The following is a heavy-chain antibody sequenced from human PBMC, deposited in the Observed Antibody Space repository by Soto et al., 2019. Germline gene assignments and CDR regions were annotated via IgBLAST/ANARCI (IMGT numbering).Heavy chain of an antibody. CDR3: ARLTYGDFDY. V-gene: IGHV3-23*01. J-gene: IGHJ4*02. Sequence: HPGGSLRLSCAASGFTFSSYAMSWVRQAPGKGLEWVSAISGSGGSTYYADSVKGRFTISRDNSKNTLYLRMNSLRDEDTAVYYCARLTYGDFDYWGQGTLVTVSS. CDR1: GFTFSSYA. CDR2: ISGSGGST. D-gene: IGHD4-17*01.